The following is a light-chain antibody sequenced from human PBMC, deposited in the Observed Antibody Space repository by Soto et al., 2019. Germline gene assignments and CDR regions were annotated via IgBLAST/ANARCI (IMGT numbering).Light chain of an antibody. J-gene: IGKJ3*01. Sequence: EIVLTQSPATLSLSPGERATLSCRASQSVSSYLAWYQQKPGQAPRLLIYDASNRATGIPARFSGSGSGTDFTLTISSREPEDFAVYYCQQRSNWPQFTFGPGNKVDIK. CDR3: QQRSNWPQFT. CDR1: QSVSSY. CDR2: DAS. V-gene: IGKV3-11*01.